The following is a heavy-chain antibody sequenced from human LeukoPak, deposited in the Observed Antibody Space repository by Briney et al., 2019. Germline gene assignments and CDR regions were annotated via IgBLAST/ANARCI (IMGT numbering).Heavy chain of an antibody. CDR3: AKGVLRYFDWLSSGWYFDL. CDR2: ISWNSGSI. CDR1: GFTSDDYA. D-gene: IGHD3-9*01. Sequence: PGGSLRLSCAASGFTSDDYAIHWVRQAPGKGLEWVSGISWNSGSIGYADSVKGRFTISRDNAKNSLYLQMNSLRAEDTALYYCAKGVLRYFDWLSSGWYFDLWGRGTLVTVSS. V-gene: IGHV3-9*02. J-gene: IGHJ2*01.